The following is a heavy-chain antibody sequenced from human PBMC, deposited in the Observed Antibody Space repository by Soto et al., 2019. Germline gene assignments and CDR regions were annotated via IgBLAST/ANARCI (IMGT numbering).Heavy chain of an antibody. D-gene: IGHD3-3*01. Sequence: QVQLQESGPGLVKPSRTLSLTCTVSGGSISSGDYYWSGIRQHPGKGLEWIGYIYYSGSTYYNPSLKSRVTISVDTSKNQFSLKLSSVTAADTAVYYCARWWSGSRQGFDPWGQGTLVTVSS. CDR2: IYYSGST. J-gene: IGHJ5*02. CDR1: GGSISSGDYY. V-gene: IGHV4-31*03. CDR3: ARWWSGSRQGFDP.